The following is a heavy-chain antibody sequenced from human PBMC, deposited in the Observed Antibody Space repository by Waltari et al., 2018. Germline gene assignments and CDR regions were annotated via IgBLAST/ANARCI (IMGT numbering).Heavy chain of an antibody. D-gene: IGHD6-13*01. J-gene: IGHJ4*02. CDR3: ARQGSSWSFDY. Sequence: QVQLQESGPGLVKPSETLSLTCAVSGYSLSSGYYWGWIRQPPGKGLEWIGSIYHSGSTYYNPSLKSRVTISVDTSKNQFSLKLSSVAAADTAVYYCARQGSSWSFDYWGQGTLVTVSS. V-gene: IGHV4-38-2*01. CDR2: IYHSGST. CDR1: GYSLSSGYY.